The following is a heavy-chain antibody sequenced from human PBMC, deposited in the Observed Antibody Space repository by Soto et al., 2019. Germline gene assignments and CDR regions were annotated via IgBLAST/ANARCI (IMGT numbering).Heavy chain of an antibody. CDR1: GGSISSYY. Sequence: KPSETLSLTCTVSGGSISSYYWSWIRQPPGKGLEWIGYIYYSGSTNYNPSLKSRVTISVDTSKNQFSLKLSSVTAADTAVYYCARVGGYSYGLIGLFDYWGQGTLVTVSS. CDR2: IYYSGST. J-gene: IGHJ4*02. D-gene: IGHD5-18*01. CDR3: ARVGGYSYGLIGLFDY. V-gene: IGHV4-59*01.